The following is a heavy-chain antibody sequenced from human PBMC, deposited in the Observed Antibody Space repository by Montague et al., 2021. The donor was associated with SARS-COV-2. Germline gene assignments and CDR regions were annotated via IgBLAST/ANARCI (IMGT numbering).Heavy chain of an antibody. D-gene: IGHD6-19*01. J-gene: IGHJ4*02. CDR3: ASQPIAVTGSGEFDY. CDR2: ICYSGST. Sequence: SETLSLTCTVSGSSISSETHYWGWIRQPPGKGLEWIGSICYSGSTYYNSSLKSRASISVDTSKNQFSLRLRSVTAADTAVYYCASQPIAVTGSGEFDYWGQGTLVTVSS. CDR1: GSSISSETHY. V-gene: IGHV4-39*01.